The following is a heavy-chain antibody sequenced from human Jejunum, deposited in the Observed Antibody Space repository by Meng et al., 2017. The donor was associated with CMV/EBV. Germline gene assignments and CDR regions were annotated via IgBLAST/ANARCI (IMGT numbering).Heavy chain of an antibody. V-gene: IGHV3-23*01. J-gene: IGHJ4*02. CDR3: AKDPDSYISTLGTTFDS. Sequence: FRTYAMSWVRQARGRRLEWVATISSFGDTTHYTDSVRGRFTISRDNSNNALYLQMNSLSAGDTALYYCAKDPDSYISTLGTTFDSWGQGTLVTVSS. D-gene: IGHD1-14*01. CDR2: ISSFGDTT. CDR1: FRTYA.